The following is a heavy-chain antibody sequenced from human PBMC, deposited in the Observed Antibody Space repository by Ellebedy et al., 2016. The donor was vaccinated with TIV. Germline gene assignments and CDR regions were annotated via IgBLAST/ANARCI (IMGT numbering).Heavy chain of an antibody. Sequence: GESLKISCAASGFTFSSYWMSWVRQAPGKGLEWVANIKQDGSEKYYVDSVKGRFTLSRDDARNSVYLQLNSLRGEDTAIYYCARVSGAARTDYWGQGTLVTVSS. J-gene: IGHJ4*02. CDR3: ARVSGAARTDY. V-gene: IGHV3-7*01. D-gene: IGHD6-6*01. CDR2: IKQDGSEK. CDR1: GFTFSSYW.